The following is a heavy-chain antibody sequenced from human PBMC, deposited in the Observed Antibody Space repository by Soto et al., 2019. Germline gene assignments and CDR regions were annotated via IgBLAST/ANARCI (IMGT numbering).Heavy chain of an antibody. D-gene: IGHD3-22*01. Sequence: GGSLRLSCAASGFTFSNAWINWVRQAPGKGLEWVGRIKSKTDGGTTDFAAPVKGRFAISRDDSKDMVYLQMSSLKTEDTGIYTFTTVPISTVIVVVFDYGGQGTLVPVSS. CDR2: IKSKTDGGTT. V-gene: IGHV3-15*07. J-gene: IGHJ4*02. CDR1: GFTFSNAW. CDR3: TTVPISTVIVVVFDY.